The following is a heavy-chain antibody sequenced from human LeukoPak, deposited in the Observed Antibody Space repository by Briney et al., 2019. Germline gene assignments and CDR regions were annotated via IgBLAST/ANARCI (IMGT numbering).Heavy chain of an antibody. CDR1: GFTFSNYN. CDR3: ARDNPVTTFDY. Sequence: GGSLRLSCAASGFTFSNYNMNWVRQAPGKGLEWVSYISSSSSTIYYADSVKGRFTISRDSAKISLYLQMNSLRAEDTAVYYCARDNPVTTFDYWGQGILVTVSS. CDR2: ISSSSSTI. V-gene: IGHV3-48*01. D-gene: IGHD4-17*01. J-gene: IGHJ4*02.